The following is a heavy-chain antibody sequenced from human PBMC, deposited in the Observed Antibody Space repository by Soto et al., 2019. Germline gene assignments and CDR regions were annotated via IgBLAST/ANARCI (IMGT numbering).Heavy chain of an antibody. CDR3: ARQVRGIAVAGDYYFDY. D-gene: IGHD6-19*01. CDR2: IYYSGST. J-gene: IGHJ4*02. V-gene: IGHV4-39*01. Sequence: SETLSLNCTVSGCSISSSSYYWVWIRLPPGKGLEWIGSIYYSGSTYYNPSLKSRVTISVDTSKNQFSLKLSSVTAADTAVYYCARQVRGIAVAGDYYFDYWGQGTLVTVSS. CDR1: GCSISSSSYY.